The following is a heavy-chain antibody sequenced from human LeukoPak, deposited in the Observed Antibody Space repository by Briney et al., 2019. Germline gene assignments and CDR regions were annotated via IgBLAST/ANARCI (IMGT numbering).Heavy chain of an antibody. CDR1: GGSISSYY. D-gene: IGHD6-13*01. V-gene: IGHV4-59*01. J-gene: IGHJ4*02. CDR2: IYYSGST. CDR3: ARVSIAAAGTGVDY. Sequence: SETLSLTCTVSGGSISSYYWSWIRQPPGKGLEWIGYIYYSGSTNYNPSLKSRVTISVDTSKNQFSLKLSSVIAADTAVYYCARVSIAAAGTGVDYWGQGTLVTLSS.